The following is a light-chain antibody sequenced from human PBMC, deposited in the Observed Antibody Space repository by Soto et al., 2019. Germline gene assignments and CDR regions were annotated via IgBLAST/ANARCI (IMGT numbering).Light chain of an antibody. J-gene: IGKJ3*01. CDR1: QSVSNY. Sequence: EIVLTQSPATLSSFPGERATLSCRASQSVSNYLAWYRQKPGQAPRLLIYGASTRATGIPARFSGSGSGTDFTLTISSLHPEDFATYYCQQSYNAPFPFGPGTKVDI. CDR3: QQSYNAPFP. CDR2: GAS. V-gene: IGKV3-11*01.